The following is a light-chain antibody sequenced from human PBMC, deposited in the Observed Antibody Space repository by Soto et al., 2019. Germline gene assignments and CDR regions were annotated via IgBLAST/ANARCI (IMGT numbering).Light chain of an antibody. CDR1: QSVGSY. Sequence: EIVLTQSPATLSLSPGERATLSCRASQSVGSYLAWYQQKPGQAPRLLIYDASNRATGIPARFSGSGSGTDFTLTISGLEPEDFAVYYCQHRRAFGQGTKVEIK. CDR2: DAS. V-gene: IGKV3-11*01. J-gene: IGKJ1*01. CDR3: QHRRA.